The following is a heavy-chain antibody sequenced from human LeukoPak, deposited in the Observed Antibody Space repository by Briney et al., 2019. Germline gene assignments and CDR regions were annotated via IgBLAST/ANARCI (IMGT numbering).Heavy chain of an antibody. J-gene: IGHJ3*02. CDR2: FDPEDGET. V-gene: IGHV1-24*01. Sequence: APVKVSCKVSGYTLTELSMHWVRQAPGKGLEWMGGFDPEDGETIYAQKFQGRVTMTEDTSTDTAYMELSSLRSEDTAVYYCATRPLTIFGVARDAFDIWGQGTMVTVSS. D-gene: IGHD3-3*01. CDR3: ATRPLTIFGVARDAFDI. CDR1: GYTLTELS.